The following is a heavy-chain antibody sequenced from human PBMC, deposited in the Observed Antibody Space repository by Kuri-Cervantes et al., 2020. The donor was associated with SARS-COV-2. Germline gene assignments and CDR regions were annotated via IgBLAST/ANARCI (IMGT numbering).Heavy chain of an antibody. V-gene: IGHV4-59*01. CDR3: AKDKIGDGKPIIY. Sequence: SETLSLTCIVSGDSMSGSYWTWMRKSPGRGLEWIGYVSDTGSRYNPSLGSRVAISVDTSKNQFSLRLTSVTAADTALYSCAKDKIGDGKPIIYWGRGILVTVSS. J-gene: IGHJ4*02. D-gene: IGHD1-14*01. CDR2: VSDTGS. CDR1: GDSMSGSY.